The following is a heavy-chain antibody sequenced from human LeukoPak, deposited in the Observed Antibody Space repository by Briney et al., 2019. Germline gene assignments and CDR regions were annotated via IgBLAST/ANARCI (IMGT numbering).Heavy chain of an antibody. CDR1: GFTLSNYW. D-gene: IGHD3-10*01. J-gene: IGHJ6*02. CDR2: IDQDGSDK. Sequence: GGSLRLSCAASGFTLSNYWMSWVRQAPGKGLEWVANIDQDGSDKYYVDSVKGRFTISRDKAKKSLYLQMNSLRAEDTAIYYCAWYGVTHGLDVWGQGTTVTVSS. V-gene: IGHV3-7*01. CDR3: AWYGVTHGLDV.